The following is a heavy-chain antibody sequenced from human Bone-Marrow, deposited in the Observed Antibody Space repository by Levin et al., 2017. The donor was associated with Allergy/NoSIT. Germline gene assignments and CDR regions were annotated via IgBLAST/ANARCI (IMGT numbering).Heavy chain of an antibody. CDR2: INTNTGNT. Sequence: ASVKVSCKASGYTFTSYVMNWVRQAPGQGLEWMGRINTNTGNTTYAQDFTGRFVFSLDTSVSTAYLLIDSLEAEDSAVYYCARGYETSGKSFDPWGQGTLVTVSS. J-gene: IGHJ5*02. D-gene: IGHD3-16*01. CDR3: ARGYETSGKSFDP. V-gene: IGHV7-4-1*01. CDR1: GYTFTSYV.